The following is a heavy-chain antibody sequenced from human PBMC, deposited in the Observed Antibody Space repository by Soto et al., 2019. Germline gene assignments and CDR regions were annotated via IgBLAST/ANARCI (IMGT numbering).Heavy chain of an antibody. J-gene: IGHJ6*02. CDR2: IYPGDSDT. Sequence: PGESLKISCKGSGYSFTSYWIGWVRQMPGKGLEWMGIIYPGDSDTRYSPSFQGQVTISADKSISTAYLQWSSLKASDTAMYYWARHFSRYYYYYGMDVWGQGTTVTVSS. CDR1: GYSFTSYW. CDR3: ARHFSRYYYYYGMDV. D-gene: IGHD2-8*01. V-gene: IGHV5-51*01.